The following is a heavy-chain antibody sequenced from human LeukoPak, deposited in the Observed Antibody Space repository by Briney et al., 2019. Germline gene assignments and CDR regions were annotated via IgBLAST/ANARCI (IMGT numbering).Heavy chain of an antibody. CDR3: ARQGMVRENYFDC. V-gene: IGHV4-30-4*01. Sequence: SETLSLTCTVSGGSIRSADYYWSWIRQPPGKGLEWIGNIYNTGTTNYHPSLKSRVTISLDTSKNQFSLKLSSVTAADTAVYFCARQGMVRENYFDCWGQGALVTVSS. CDR1: GGSIRSADYY. CDR2: IYNTGTT. D-gene: IGHD3-10*01. J-gene: IGHJ4*02.